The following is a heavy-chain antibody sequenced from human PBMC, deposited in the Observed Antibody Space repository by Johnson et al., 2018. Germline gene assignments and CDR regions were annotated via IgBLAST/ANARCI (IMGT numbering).Heavy chain of an antibody. D-gene: IGHD3-10*01. V-gene: IGHV3-33*01. CDR1: GFTFSSYG. J-gene: IGHJ4*02. CDR2: IWYDGSNK. Sequence: QVQLVESGGGVVQPGRSLRLSCAASGFTFSSYGMHWVRQAPGKGLEWVAVIWYDGSNKNYADSVKGRFTISRDNSNNALYLQRNSLRPEETAVYYCASEIIRGVIRGDCWGQGTLVTVSS. CDR3: ASEIIRGVIRGDC.